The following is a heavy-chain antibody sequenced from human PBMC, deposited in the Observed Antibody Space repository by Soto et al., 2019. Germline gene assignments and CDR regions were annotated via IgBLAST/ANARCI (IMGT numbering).Heavy chain of an antibody. Sequence: GGSLRLSCAASGFIFSNYGMSWVRQAPGKGLEWVSGISAGISTYYGDSVKGRFTISRDNSKNTLYLQMNSLRAEDTAIYYCAKAASTSNSWYVIWGQGTMVTVSS. CDR2: ISAGIST. CDR3: AKAASTSNSWYVI. V-gene: IGHV3-23*01. J-gene: IGHJ3*02. CDR1: GFIFSNYG. D-gene: IGHD1-20*01.